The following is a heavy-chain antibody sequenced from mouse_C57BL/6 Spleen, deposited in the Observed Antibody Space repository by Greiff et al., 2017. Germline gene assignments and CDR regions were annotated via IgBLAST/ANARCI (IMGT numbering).Heavy chain of an antibody. D-gene: IGHD2-3*01. CDR2: ISYDGSN. V-gene: IGHV3-6*01. CDR3: ARDDGSWFAY. Sequence: VQLQQSGPGLVKPSQSLSLTCSVTGYSITSGYYWNWIRQFPGNKLEWMGYISYDGSNNYNPSLKNRISITRDTSKNQFFLKLNSVTTEDTATYYCARDDGSWFAYWGQGTLVTVSA. J-gene: IGHJ3*01. CDR1: GYSITSGYY.